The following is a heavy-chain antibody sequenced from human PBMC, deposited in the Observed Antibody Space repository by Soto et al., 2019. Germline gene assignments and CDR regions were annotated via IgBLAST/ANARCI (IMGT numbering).Heavy chain of an antibody. CDR2: IYYSGST. Sequence: PSETLSLTCTVSGGPISSGGYYWSWIRQHPGKGLEWIGYIYYSGSTYYNPSLKSRVTISVDTSKNQFSLKLSSVTAADTAVYYCAVREWLLDPYYYYGMAVWGQGPTVTDSS. CDR1: GGPISSGGYY. CDR3: AVREWLLDPYYYYGMAV. V-gene: IGHV4-31*03. J-gene: IGHJ6*02. D-gene: IGHD3-3*01.